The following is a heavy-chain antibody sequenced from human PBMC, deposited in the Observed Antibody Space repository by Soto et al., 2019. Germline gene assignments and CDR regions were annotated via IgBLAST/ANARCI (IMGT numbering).Heavy chain of an antibody. CDR1: GYTFSDYH. CDR3: AREPATAKPEGVDF. V-gene: IGHV1-2*02. J-gene: IGHJ4*02. CDR2: INPNSGGT. Sequence: ASVKVSCKASGYTFSDYHIHWVRQAPGQGLEWMGWINPNSGGTKYAPKFQGGVTMTRDTSITTAYMELSRLRSGDTAVYYCAREPATAKPEGVDFWGQGTLVTVSS. D-gene: IGHD1-1*01.